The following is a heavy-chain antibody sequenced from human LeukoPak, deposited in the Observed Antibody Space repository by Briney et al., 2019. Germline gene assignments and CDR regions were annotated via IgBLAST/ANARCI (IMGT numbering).Heavy chain of an antibody. V-gene: IGHV3-21*01. Sequence: SGGSLRLSCAASRFTFSSYSMDWVRQAPGKGLEWVSSISSSSSYIYYADSVKGRFTISRDNAKNSLYLQMNSLRAEDTAVYYCARGWTAEYFQHWGQGTLVTVSS. D-gene: IGHD1-1*01. CDR3: ARGWTAEYFQH. J-gene: IGHJ1*01. CDR2: ISSSSSYI. CDR1: RFTFSSYS.